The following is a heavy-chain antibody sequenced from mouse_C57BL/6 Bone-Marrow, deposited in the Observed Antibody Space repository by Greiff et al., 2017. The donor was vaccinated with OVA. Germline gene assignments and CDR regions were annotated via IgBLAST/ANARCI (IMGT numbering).Heavy chain of an antibody. V-gene: IGHV1-19*01. J-gene: IGHJ2*01. CDR3: ARRGQLRLPYYFDY. Sequence: EVKLMESGPVLVKPGASVKMSCKASGYTFTDYYMNWVKQSHGKSLEWIGVINPYNGGTSYNQKFKGKATLTVDKSSSTAYMELNSLTSEDSAVYYCARRGQLRLPYYFDYWGQGTTLTVSS. D-gene: IGHD3-2*02. CDR1: GYTFTDYY. CDR2: INPYNGGT.